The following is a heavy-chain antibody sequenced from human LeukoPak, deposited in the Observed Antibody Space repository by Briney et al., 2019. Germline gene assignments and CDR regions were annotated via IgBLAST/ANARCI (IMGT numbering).Heavy chain of an antibody. CDR2: ISGSGSRT. Sequence: PGGSLRLSCAASGFTFSSYAMSWVRQAPGKGLEWVSAISGSGSRTYHADSVKGRFTISRDNSKNMLYLQMNSLRAEDTALYYCAKDADISVELVVITSFDSWGQGTLVTVSS. CDR3: AKDADISVELVVITSFDS. CDR1: GFTFSSYA. V-gene: IGHV3-23*01. J-gene: IGHJ4*02. D-gene: IGHD3-22*01.